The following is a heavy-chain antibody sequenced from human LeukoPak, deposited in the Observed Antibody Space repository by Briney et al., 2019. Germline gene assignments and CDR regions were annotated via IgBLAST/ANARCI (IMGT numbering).Heavy chain of an antibody. CDR2: INNDGNST. J-gene: IGHJ6*03. V-gene: IGHV3-74*01. D-gene: IGHD2-8*01. CDR1: GFTFSNYW. CDR3: ARGGVHGYNFYYYMDV. Sequence: GGSRRLSCAASGFTFSNYWMHWVRKAPGKGLVWVSRINNDGNSTSSAHSAKGRFAISRDNAKSTLFLQMNSLRAEDTAVYYCARGGVHGYNFYYYMDVWGKGTTVTVSS.